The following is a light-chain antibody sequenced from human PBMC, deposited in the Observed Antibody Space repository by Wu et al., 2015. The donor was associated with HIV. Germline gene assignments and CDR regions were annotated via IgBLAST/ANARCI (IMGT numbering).Light chain of an antibody. CDR2: AAS. CDR1: QSISTS. J-gene: IGKJ1*01. V-gene: IGKV1-39*01. Sequence: DIQMTQSPSSLSASVGDRVTITCRTSQSISTSLNWYQHKPGKAPKFLIYAASNLQSGVPSRFSGSGSGTDFTLTISSLQPEDVATYYCQKYNTAPWTFGQGTKVGNET. CDR3: QKYNTAPWT.